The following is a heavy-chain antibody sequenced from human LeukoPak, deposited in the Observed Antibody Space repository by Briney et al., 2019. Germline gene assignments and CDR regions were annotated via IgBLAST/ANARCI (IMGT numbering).Heavy chain of an antibody. J-gene: IGHJ4*02. CDR3: ARDHALVGATGVCDY. CDR1: GFTFSSYW. D-gene: IGHD1-26*01. CDR2: IKQDGSET. Sequence: GGSLRLSCAVSGFTFSSYWMSWVRQAPGKGLEWVANIKQDGSETHYVESLKGRFTISRENAKSSLYLQINSLRAEDTAVYYCARDHALVGATGVCDYWGQGTLVTVSS. V-gene: IGHV3-7*03.